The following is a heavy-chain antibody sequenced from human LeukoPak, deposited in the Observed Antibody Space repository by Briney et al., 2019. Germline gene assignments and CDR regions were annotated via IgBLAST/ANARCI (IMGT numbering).Heavy chain of an antibody. CDR3: ARMRDY. CDR2: IFQSDTT. CDR1: GGSISSGGYY. Sequence: SETLSLTCAVSGGSISSGGYYWGWIRQPPGKGLEWIGSIFQSDTTYYNPSLKSRVTISVDSSKNQFFLKLSSVTAADTAVYYCARMRDYWGQGTLVTVSS. V-gene: IGHV4-39*07. J-gene: IGHJ4*02.